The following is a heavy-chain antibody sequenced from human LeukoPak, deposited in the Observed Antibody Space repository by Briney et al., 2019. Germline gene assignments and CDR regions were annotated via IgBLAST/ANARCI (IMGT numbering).Heavy chain of an antibody. CDR2: ISYDGRKK. Sequence: GSLRLSCAASGFTFSSYAMHWVRQAPGKGLEWVAVISYDGRKKHYADSVKGRLIISRDNSKNTLYLQMNSLRAEDTAVYYCAREVRSSSWYGDYYYYYMDVWGKGTTVTVSS. CDR3: AREVRSSSWYGDYYYYYMDV. CDR1: GFTFSSYA. J-gene: IGHJ6*03. V-gene: IGHV3-30*04. D-gene: IGHD6-13*01.